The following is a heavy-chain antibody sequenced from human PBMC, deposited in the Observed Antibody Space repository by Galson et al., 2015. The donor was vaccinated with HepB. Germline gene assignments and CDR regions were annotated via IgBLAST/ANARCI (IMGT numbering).Heavy chain of an antibody. CDR2: IYYSGRT. Sequence: ETLSLTCTVSGGSISSSSYYWGWIRQPPGKGLEWIGSIYYSGRTYYNPSLKSRVTKSADTSKNQFSLKLSSVTAADTAVYYSARVSLFRAGFDPWGQGTLVTVSS. CDR1: GGSISSSSYY. D-gene: IGHD3-3*01. V-gene: IGHV4-39*07. J-gene: IGHJ5*02. CDR3: ARVSLFRAGFDP.